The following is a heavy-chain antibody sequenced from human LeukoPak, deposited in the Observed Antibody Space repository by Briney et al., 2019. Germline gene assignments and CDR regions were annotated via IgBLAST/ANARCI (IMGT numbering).Heavy chain of an antibody. CDR3: TRGRYSSAN. Sequence: GGSLRLSCAASGFTFSSYAMSWVRQAPGKGLEWVGFIRSKAYGGTTEYAASVKGRFTISRDDSKSIAYLQMNSLKTEDTAVYYCTRGRYSSANWGQGTLVTVSS. V-gene: IGHV3-49*04. J-gene: IGHJ4*02. CDR1: GFTFSSYA. CDR2: IRSKAYGGTT. D-gene: IGHD6-19*01.